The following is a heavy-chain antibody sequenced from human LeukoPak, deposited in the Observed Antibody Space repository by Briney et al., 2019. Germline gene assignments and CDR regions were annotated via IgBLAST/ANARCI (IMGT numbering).Heavy chain of an antibody. CDR2: IYYSGST. CDR1: DGSISSSSYY. D-gene: IGHD2-21*02. Sequence: PSETLSLTCTVSDGSISSSSYYWGWIRQPPGKGLEWIGNIYYSGSTYYNPSLKSRVTISVDTSKNQFSLKLSSVTAADTAVYYCARSRLIVYCGGDCWSVAFDIWGQGTMVTVSS. CDR3: ARSRLIVYCGGDCWSVAFDI. J-gene: IGHJ3*02. V-gene: IGHV4-39*07.